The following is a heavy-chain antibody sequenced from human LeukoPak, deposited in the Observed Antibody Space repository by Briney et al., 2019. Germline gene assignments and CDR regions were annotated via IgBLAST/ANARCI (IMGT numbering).Heavy chain of an antibody. D-gene: IGHD4-23*01. V-gene: IGHV4-59*08. CDR1: GGSISSYY. CDR3: ARQGRGYGGNSDY. Sequence: SETLSLTCTVSGGSISSYYWTWIRQPPGKGLEWIGYIYDSGSTNYNPSLKSRVTISVDTSKNQFSLKLSSVTAADTAVYYCARQGRGYGGNSDYWGQGTLVTISS. J-gene: IGHJ4*02. CDR2: IYDSGST.